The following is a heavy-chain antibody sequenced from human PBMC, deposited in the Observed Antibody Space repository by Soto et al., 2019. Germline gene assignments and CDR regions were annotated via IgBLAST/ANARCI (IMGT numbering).Heavy chain of an antibody. D-gene: IGHD1-1*01. Sequence: PSETLSLTCTVSGGSISSYYWSWIRQPPGKGLEWIGYIYYSGSTNYNPSLKSRVTISVDTSKNQFSLKLSSVTAADAAVYYCARVEMATTNWFDPWGQGTLVTVS. CDR3: ARVEMATTNWFDP. V-gene: IGHV4-59*01. CDR2: IYYSGST. CDR1: GGSISSYY. J-gene: IGHJ5*02.